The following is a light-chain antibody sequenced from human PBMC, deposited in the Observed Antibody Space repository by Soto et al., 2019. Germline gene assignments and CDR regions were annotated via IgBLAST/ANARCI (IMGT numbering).Light chain of an antibody. CDR3: QQYYSSPYT. Sequence: VLTQSPGTLSLSPGGRATLSCRASQSVSSSNLACYQKKPGQAPRVLIYGASTRATGIPDRFSGSGSATDFSLTISRLEPEDFAVYYCQQYYSSPYTFGQGTNLEIK. CDR1: QSVSSSN. V-gene: IGKV3-20*01. J-gene: IGKJ2*01. CDR2: GAS.